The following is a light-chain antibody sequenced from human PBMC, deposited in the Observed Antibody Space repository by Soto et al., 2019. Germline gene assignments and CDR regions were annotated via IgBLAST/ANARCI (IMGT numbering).Light chain of an antibody. Sequence: QLVLTQPPSASASLGASVKLTCTLSSGHNSYAIAWHQQQPEKGPRYLMKLNSDGSHSKGDGIPDRFSGSSSGAERYLTISSLQSEDEADYYCQTWSTDIRVFGGGPKLT. CDR3: QTWSTDIRV. V-gene: IGLV4-69*01. CDR1: SGHNSYA. CDR2: LNSDGSH. J-gene: IGLJ3*02.